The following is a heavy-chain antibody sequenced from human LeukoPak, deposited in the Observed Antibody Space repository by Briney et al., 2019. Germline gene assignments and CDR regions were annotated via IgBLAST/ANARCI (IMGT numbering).Heavy chain of an antibody. V-gene: IGHV1-69*06. CDR2: IIPIFGTA. Sequence: ASVKVSCKASGGTFSSYAISWVRQAPGQGLEWMGGIIPIFGTANYAQKFQGRVTITADKSTSTAYMELSSLRSEDTAVYYCARVADYYDSSGYYYSFDYWGQGTLVTVSS. D-gene: IGHD3-22*01. J-gene: IGHJ4*02. CDR3: ARVADYYDSSGYYYSFDY. CDR1: GGTFSSYA.